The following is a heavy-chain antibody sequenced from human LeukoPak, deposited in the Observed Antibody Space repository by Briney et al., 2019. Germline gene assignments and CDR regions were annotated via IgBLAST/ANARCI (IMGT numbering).Heavy chain of an antibody. D-gene: IGHD6-19*01. V-gene: IGHV3-21*01. CDR3: ARDIAVAGTSDY. CDR1: GFTFSSYS. CDR2: ISSSSSYI. Sequence: TGGSLRLSCAASGFTFSSYSMNWVRQAPGKGLEWVSSISSSSSYIYYADSVKGRFTISRDNAKNSLYLQMNSLRAEDTAVYYCARDIAVAGTSDYWGQGTLVTVSS. J-gene: IGHJ4*02.